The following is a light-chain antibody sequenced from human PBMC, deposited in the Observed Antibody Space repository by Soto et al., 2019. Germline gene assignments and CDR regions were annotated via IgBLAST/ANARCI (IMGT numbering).Light chain of an antibody. Sequence: EIVLTQSPGTLSLSPGERATLSCRASQSVLSNLAWYQQKPGQAPRLLIYGASTRATGIPARFSGSGSGTEFTLTISSLQSEDFAVYSCQQYNKWPWTFGQGTKVDIK. J-gene: IGKJ1*01. CDR1: QSVLSN. CDR3: QQYNKWPWT. CDR2: GAS. V-gene: IGKV3-15*01.